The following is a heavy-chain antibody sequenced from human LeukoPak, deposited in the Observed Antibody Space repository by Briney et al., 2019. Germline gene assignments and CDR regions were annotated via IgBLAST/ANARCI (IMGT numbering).Heavy chain of an antibody. V-gene: IGHV1-2*02. Sequence: ASVKVSCKASGYTFTGYYMHWVRQAPGQGLEWMGWINPNSGGTNYAQKFQGRVTMTRDTSISTAYMELSRLRSDDTAVYYCARDVGEYCSSVSCYASDYWGQGTLVTISS. CDR2: INPNSGGT. J-gene: IGHJ4*02. CDR1: GYTFTGYY. CDR3: ARDVGEYCSSVSCYASDY. D-gene: IGHD2-2*01.